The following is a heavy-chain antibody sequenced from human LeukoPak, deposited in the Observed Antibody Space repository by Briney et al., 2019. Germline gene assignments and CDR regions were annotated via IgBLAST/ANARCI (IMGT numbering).Heavy chain of an antibody. D-gene: IGHD3-10*01. CDR1: GFTFSSYS. V-gene: IGHV3-48*01. CDR3: ARDGRFGESWYYYGMDV. CDR2: ISSSSSTI. Sequence: GGSLRLSCAASGFTFSSYSMNWVRQAPGKGLEWVSYISSSSSTIYYADSVKGRFTISRDNAKNSLYLQMNSLRAEDTAVYYCARDGRFGESWYYYGMDVWGQGTTVTVSS. J-gene: IGHJ6*02.